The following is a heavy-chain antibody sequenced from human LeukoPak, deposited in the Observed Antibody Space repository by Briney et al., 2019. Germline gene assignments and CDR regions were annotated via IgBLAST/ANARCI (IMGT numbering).Heavy chain of an antibody. CDR2: ISSSSSYI. CDR3: ARTVAGYFDY. V-gene: IGHV3-21*01. CDR1: GFTFSSYS. Sequence: PGGSLRLSCAASGFTFSSYSMNWVRQAPGKGREGVSSISSSSSYIYYADSVKGRFTISRDNAKKSLYLQMNSLRAEDTAVYYCARTVAGYFDYWGQGTLVTVSS. D-gene: IGHD6-19*01. J-gene: IGHJ4*02.